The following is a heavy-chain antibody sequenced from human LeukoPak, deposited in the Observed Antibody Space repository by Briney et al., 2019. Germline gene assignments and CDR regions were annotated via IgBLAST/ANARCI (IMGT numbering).Heavy chain of an antibody. D-gene: IGHD2-2*01. CDR1: GGSFSDYY. J-gene: IGHJ6*04. CDR2: INHGGTT. V-gene: IGHV4-34*01. CDR3: ARGLRLPSRSAPAVPHV. Sequence: PSETLSLTCAVYGGSFSDYYWNWIRQPPGKGLEWIGEINHGGTTNYNPSLKSRVTISVDTSKNQFSLRLSAVTAADTAVYHCARGLRLPSRSAPAVPHVWAKGTTVTVSS.